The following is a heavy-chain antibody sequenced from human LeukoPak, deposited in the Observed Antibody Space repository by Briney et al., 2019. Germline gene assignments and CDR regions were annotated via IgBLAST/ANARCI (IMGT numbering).Heavy chain of an antibody. CDR3: ARKSGSSFDAFDI. D-gene: IGHD1-26*01. V-gene: IGHV3-21*01. CDR2: ISSSSSYI. CDR1: GFTFSSYS. J-gene: IGHJ3*02. Sequence: GGSLRLSCAASGFTFSSYSMNWVRQAPGKGLEWVSSISSSSSYIYYADSVKGRLTISRDNAKNSLYLQMNSLRAEDTAVYYCARKSGSSFDAFDIWGQGTMVTVSS.